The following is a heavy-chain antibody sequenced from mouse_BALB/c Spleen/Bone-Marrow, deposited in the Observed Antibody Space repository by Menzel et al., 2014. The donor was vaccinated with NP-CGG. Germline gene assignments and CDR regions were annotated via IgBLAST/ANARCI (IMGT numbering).Heavy chain of an antibody. V-gene: IGHV5-6-2*01. CDR1: GFTFSSYY. D-gene: IGHD2-12*01. CDR2: INSNGGST. CDR3: ARLGNDDAMDY. J-gene: IGHJ4*01. Sequence: EVELMESGGGLVKLGGSLKLSCAASGFTFSSYYMSWVRQTPEKRLELVAAINSNGGSTYYPDTVKGRFTISRDNAKNTLYLRMSSLKSEDTALYYCARLGNDDAMDYWGQGTSVTVSS.